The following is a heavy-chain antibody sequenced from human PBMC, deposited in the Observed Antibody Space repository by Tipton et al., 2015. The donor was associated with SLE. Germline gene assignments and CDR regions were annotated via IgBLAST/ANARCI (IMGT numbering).Heavy chain of an antibody. V-gene: IGHV3-23*01. CDR2: LSGSGAST. CDR1: GFTFSTYA. D-gene: IGHD1-1*01. Sequence: SLRLSCAASGFTFSTYAMSWVRQAPGKGLEWVSALSGSGASTKYADSVKGRFTISRDNAKNSLYLQMNSLRAEDTAVYYCARDRELDVWGQGTTVTVSS. CDR3: ARDRELDV. J-gene: IGHJ6*02.